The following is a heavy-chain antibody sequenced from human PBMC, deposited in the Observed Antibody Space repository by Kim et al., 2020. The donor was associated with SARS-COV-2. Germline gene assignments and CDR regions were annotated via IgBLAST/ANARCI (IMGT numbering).Heavy chain of an antibody. Sequence: ASVKVSCKASGYTFTSYYVHWVRQAPGQGLEWMGVINPVTGNPTYAQKFQGRVTVTRDTSTSTVYMELSSLRFEDMAVYYCVRDLVVEGGYLDYCGQGTLVTVSS. CDR2: INPVTGNP. J-gene: IGHJ4*02. V-gene: IGHV1-46*01. D-gene: IGHD2-15*01. CDR1: GYTFTSYY. CDR3: VRDLVVEGGYLDY.